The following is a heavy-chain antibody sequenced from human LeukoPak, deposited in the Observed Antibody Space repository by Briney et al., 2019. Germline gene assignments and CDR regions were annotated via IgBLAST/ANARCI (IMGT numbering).Heavy chain of an antibody. CDR1: GFTFKNYW. V-gene: IGHV3-7*01. Sequence: GGSLRLSCAASGFTFKNYWMSWVRQAPGKGLEWVANIKHDGSDKYYVDSVKGRFTISRDNAKNSLYLQLSSLRVEDTAVYFCARDVEDGSYWYFDLWGRGTLVSVSS. J-gene: IGHJ2*01. D-gene: IGHD3-10*01. CDR3: ARDVEDGSYWYFDL. CDR2: IKHDGSDK.